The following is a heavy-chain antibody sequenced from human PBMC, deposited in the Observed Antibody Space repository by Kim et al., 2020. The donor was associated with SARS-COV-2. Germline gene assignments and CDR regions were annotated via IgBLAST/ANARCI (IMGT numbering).Heavy chain of an antibody. CDR3: ARGAYFGSGSYNGLGV. D-gene: IGHD3-10*01. V-gene: IGHV4-61*01. J-gene: IGHJ6*02. CDR1: GGSVSSVRYY. Sequence: SETLSLTCTVSGGSVSSVRYYWSWIRQSPGKGLEWIGNIYYSGRTDYNPALKSRVTLSGDTSKNQLSLKLSSVTAADTAVYYCARGAYFGSGSYNGLGVWGQGTTVIVSS. CDR2: IYYSGRT.